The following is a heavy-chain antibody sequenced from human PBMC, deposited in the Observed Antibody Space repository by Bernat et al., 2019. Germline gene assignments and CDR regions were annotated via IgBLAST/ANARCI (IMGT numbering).Heavy chain of an antibody. V-gene: IGHV1-2*06. CDR3: ARDEGSTSQYYYYYMDV. Sequence: QVQLVQSGAEVKKPGASVKVSCKASGYTFTGYYMHWVRQAPGQGLEWMGRINPNSGGTNYAQKCQGRVTMTRDTSISTAYMELSRLRSDDTAVYYCARDEGSTSQYYYYYMDVWGKGTTVTVSS. CDR2: INPNSGGT. D-gene: IGHD2-2*01. CDR1: GYTFTGYY. J-gene: IGHJ6*03.